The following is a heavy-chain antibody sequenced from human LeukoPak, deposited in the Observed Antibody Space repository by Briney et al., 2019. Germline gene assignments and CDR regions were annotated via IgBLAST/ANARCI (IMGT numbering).Heavy chain of an antibody. J-gene: IGHJ4*02. CDR1: GFTFSDYY. V-gene: IGHV4-34*01. Sequence: LRLSCATSGFTFSDYYMSWIRQAPGKGLEWIGEIHRSGSPNYNPSLQSRVTISIDRSRNQIVLELSSVTAADTAVYYCAREILGGFNPGAYWGQGTLVTVSS. CDR3: AREILGGFNPGAY. CDR2: IHRSGSP. D-gene: IGHD1-14*01.